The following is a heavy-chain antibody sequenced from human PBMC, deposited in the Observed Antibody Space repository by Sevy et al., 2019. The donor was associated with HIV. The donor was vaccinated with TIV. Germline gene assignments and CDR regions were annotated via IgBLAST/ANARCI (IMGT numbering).Heavy chain of an antibody. CDR3: AREDVVLGEGNYYGMDV. V-gene: IGHV3-53*01. CDR1: GFTVSSNY. D-gene: IGHD3-16*01. CDR2: IYSVGRT. J-gene: IGHJ6*02. Sequence: GGSLRLSCAVSGFTVSSNYMSWVRQAPGRGLECVSVIYSVGRTYYADSVRGRFTISRDNSKNTLYLQMNILRAEDTAVYYCAREDVVLGEGNYYGMDVWGQGTTVTVSS.